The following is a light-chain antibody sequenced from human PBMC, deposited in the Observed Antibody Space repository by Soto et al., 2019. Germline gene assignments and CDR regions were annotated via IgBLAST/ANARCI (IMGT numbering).Light chain of an antibody. J-gene: IGLJ1*01. CDR1: SSDVGGYSY. Sequence: QSALPQPASGSGSPGQSITISCTGTSSDVGGYSYVSWYQQHPGKAPKLMIYDVSNRPSGVSNRFSGSKSGNTASLTISGLQAEDEADYYCSSYTSSSPYVFGTGTKVTVL. CDR3: SSYTSSSPYV. CDR2: DVS. V-gene: IGLV2-14*01.